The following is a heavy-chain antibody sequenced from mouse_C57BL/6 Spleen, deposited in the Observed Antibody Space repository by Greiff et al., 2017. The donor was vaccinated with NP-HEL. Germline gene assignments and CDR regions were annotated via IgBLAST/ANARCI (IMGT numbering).Heavy chain of an antibody. J-gene: IGHJ1*03. CDR3: ARPSYYGSSRYFDV. CDR1: GYTFTDYN. Sequence: VQLQQSGPELVKPGASVKIPCKASGYTFTDYNMDWVKQSHGKSLEWIGDINPNNGGTIYNQKFKGKATLTVGKSSSTAYMELRSLTSEDTAVYYCARPSYYGSSRYFDVWGTGTTVTVSS. V-gene: IGHV1-18*01. CDR2: INPNNGGT. D-gene: IGHD1-1*01.